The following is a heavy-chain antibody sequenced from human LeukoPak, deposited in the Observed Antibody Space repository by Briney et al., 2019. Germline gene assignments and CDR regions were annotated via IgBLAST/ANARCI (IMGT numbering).Heavy chain of an antibody. V-gene: IGHV1-18*01. CDR3: ARARGGDCYGCFDAFDI. D-gene: IGHD2-21*02. CDR1: GYTFTSYG. CDR2: ISAYNGNT. Sequence: ASVKVSCKASGYTFTSYGISWVRQAPGQGLEWMGWISAYNGNTNYAQKLQGRVTMTTDTSTSTAYMELRSLRSDDTAVYYCARARGGDCYGCFDAFDIWGQGTMVTVSS. J-gene: IGHJ3*02.